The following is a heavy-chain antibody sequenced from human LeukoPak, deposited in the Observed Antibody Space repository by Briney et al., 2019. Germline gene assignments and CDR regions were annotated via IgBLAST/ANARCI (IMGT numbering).Heavy chain of an antibody. Sequence: ASVKVSCKASGYTFTSYGISWVRQAPGQGLEWMGWIGAYNGNTNYAQKLQGRVTMTTDTSTSTAYMELRSLRSDDTAVYYCARDQSFRASWYSLYYYGMDVWGQGTTVTVSS. V-gene: IGHV1-18*01. D-gene: IGHD6-13*01. J-gene: IGHJ6*02. CDR2: IGAYNGNT. CDR3: ARDQSFRASWYSLYYYGMDV. CDR1: GYTFTSYG.